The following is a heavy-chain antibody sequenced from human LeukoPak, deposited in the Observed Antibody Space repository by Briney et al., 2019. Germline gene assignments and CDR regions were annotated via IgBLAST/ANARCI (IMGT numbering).Heavy chain of an antibody. J-gene: IGHJ4*02. D-gene: IGHD3-10*01. CDR2: INSDGSSI. Sequence: GGSLRLSCAASGFTFDDYAMHWVRQAPGKGLVWVSRINSDGSSISYADSVKGRFTISRDNAKNTLYLQMNSLRDEDTAVYYCARVEIYYGAGTYSDYWGQGTLVTVSS. CDR3: ARVEIYYGAGTYSDY. CDR1: GFTFDDYA. V-gene: IGHV3-74*01.